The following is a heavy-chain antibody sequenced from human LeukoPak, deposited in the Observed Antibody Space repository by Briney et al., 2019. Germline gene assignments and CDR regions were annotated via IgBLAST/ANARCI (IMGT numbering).Heavy chain of an antibody. CDR3: ARGASLVPRY. D-gene: IGHD3-3*02. CDR1: GGSISSGGYY. Sequence: SETLSLTCTVSGGSISSGGYYWSWIRQHPGKGLEWIGYIYYSGNTHYNPSLKSRVTISVDTSKNQFSLKVTSVTAADTAVYYCARGASLVPRYWGQGTLVTVSS. CDR2: IYYSGNT. V-gene: IGHV4-31*03. J-gene: IGHJ4*02.